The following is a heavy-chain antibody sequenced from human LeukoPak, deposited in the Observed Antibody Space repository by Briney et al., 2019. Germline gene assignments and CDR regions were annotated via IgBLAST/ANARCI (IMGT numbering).Heavy chain of an antibody. CDR1: GFTFSNYG. CDR3: AKGVVAATNAAYYGMDV. D-gene: IGHD2-15*01. Sequence: PGRSLRLSCAASGFTFSNYGMHWVRQAPGKGLEWVAVISYDESDKDYADSVKGRFTISRDNSKNTLYLQMNSLRPEDTAVYYCAKGVVAATNAAYYGMDVWGQGTTVTVSS. J-gene: IGHJ6*02. CDR2: ISYDESDK. V-gene: IGHV3-30*18.